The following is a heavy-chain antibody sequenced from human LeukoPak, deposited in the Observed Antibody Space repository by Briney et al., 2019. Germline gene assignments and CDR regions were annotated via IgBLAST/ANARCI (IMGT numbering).Heavy chain of an antibody. CDR1: GGTFNNSA. CDR2: IMPLFGTA. V-gene: IGHV1-69*05. D-gene: IGHD4-17*01. J-gene: IGHJ5*02. Sequence: SVKVSCKTSGGTFNNSAISWVRQAPGQGLEWLGGIMPLFGTAGYAQEFQGRVTITKDESPRTVYLELTSLTSDDTAVYYCARDVHGDYGSGWFDPWGQGTLVSVSS. CDR3: ARDVHGDYGSGWFDP.